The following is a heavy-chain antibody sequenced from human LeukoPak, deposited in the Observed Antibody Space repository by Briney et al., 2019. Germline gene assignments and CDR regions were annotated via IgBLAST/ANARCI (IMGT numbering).Heavy chain of an antibody. CDR1: GFTFSNAW. J-gene: IGHJ4*02. D-gene: IGHD3-3*02. CDR2: IKSKTDGGTT. CDR3: TTEGHFWSGSYYFDY. V-gene: IGHV3-15*01. Sequence: PGGSLRLSCAASGFTFSNAWMSWVRQAPGKGLGWVGRIKSKTDGGTTDYAAPVKGRFTISRDDSKNTLYLQMNSLKTEDTAVYYCTTEGHFWSGSYYFDYWGQGTLVTASS.